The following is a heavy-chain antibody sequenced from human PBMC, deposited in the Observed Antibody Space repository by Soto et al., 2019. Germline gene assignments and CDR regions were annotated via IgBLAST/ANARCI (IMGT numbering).Heavy chain of an antibody. CDR2: INPNSGGT. D-gene: IGHD3-3*01. Sequence: ASVKVSCKASGYTFSDYYIHWVRQAPGQGLEWMGWINPNSGGTKYAQKLQGRVTMTTDTSTSTAYMELRSLRSDDTAVYYCARDGITIFGVVMSAEYFQHWGQGTLVTVSS. J-gene: IGHJ1*01. CDR3: ARDGITIFGVVMSAEYFQH. V-gene: IGHV1-2*02. CDR1: GYTFSDYY.